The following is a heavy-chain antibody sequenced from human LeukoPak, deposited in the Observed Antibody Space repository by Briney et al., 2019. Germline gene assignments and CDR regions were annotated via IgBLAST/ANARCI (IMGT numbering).Heavy chain of an antibody. D-gene: IGHD5-18*01. Sequence: GGSLGLSCATSGFPFETNAMSWVRQAPGKGLEWVATIGNTETFYADSVTGRLTISRDNSKNTVNLQMNRLRVEDTAIYYCAKDWIQFNRVFDCFDSWGQGTLVTVSS. CDR1: GFPFETNA. CDR3: AKDWIQFNRVFDCFDS. CDR2: IGNTET. J-gene: IGHJ4*02. V-gene: IGHV3-23*01.